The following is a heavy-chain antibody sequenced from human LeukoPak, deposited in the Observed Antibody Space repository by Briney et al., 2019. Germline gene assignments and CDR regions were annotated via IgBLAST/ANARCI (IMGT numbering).Heavy chain of an antibody. CDR2: TYYRSKWYH. J-gene: IGHJ4*02. CDR3: ARFLGIGSQRYYFDS. D-gene: IGHD6-19*01. Sequence: SQTLSLTCAISGDTFSSNSAAWSWLRQSPSRGLEWLGSTYYRSKWYHDYAVAVRSLVSVNPDTSKNQFSLQLNSVTPEDTAVYYCARFLGIGSQRYYFDSWGQGTLVTVSS. CDR1: GDTFSSNSAA. V-gene: IGHV6-1*01.